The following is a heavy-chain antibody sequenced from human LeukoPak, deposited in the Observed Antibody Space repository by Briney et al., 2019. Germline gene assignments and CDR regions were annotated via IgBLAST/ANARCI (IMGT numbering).Heavy chain of an antibody. CDR2: IYPRDGST. CDR1: GYTFTSYG. Sequence: APVKVSCKASGYTFTSYGISWVRQAPGQGLEWMGMIYPRDGSTSYAQKFQGRVTVTRDTSTSTVHMELSGLRSEDTAVYYCARDQEAFDYWGQGTLVTVSS. V-gene: IGHV1-46*01. J-gene: IGHJ4*02. CDR3: ARDQEAFDY.